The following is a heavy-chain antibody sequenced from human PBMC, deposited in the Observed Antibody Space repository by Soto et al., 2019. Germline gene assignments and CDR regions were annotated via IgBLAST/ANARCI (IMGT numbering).Heavy chain of an antibody. CDR1: GGTFSSYA. Sequence: SVKVSCKASGGTFSSYAISWVRQAPGQGLEWMGGIIPIFGTANYAQKFQGRVTITADKSTSTAYMELSSLRSEDKAVYYCARDERSGYLWYYYGMDVWGQGTTVTVSS. CDR2: IIPIFGTA. CDR3: ARDERSGYLWYYYGMDV. D-gene: IGHD3-3*01. V-gene: IGHV1-69*06. J-gene: IGHJ6*02.